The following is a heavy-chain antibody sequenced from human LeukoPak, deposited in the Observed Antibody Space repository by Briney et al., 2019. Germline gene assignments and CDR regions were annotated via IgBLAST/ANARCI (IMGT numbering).Heavy chain of an antibody. J-gene: IGHJ4*02. CDR2: ISSSSSYI. D-gene: IGHD4-17*01. CDR3: ARADRYGSQGFYYFDY. Sequence: EGSLRLSCAASGFTFSSYSMNWVRQAPGKGLECVSSISSSSSYIYYADSVKGRFTISRDNAKNSLYLQMNSLRAEDTAVYYCARADRYGSQGFYYFDYWGQGTLVTVSS. V-gene: IGHV3-21*01. CDR1: GFTFSSYS.